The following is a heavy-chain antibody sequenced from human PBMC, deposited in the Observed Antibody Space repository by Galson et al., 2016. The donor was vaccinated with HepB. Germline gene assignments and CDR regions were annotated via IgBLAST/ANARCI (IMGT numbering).Heavy chain of an antibody. D-gene: IGHD5-18*01. Sequence: SLRLSCAASGFTVSSNHMSWVHQAPGKGLEWVSVFYGGGTINYADSVKGRSTVSRENSENTLFLQMNSLRADDTAVYYCARLRPEYNYAYDYWGQGTLVTVSS. V-gene: IGHV3-53*01. CDR1: GFTVSSNH. J-gene: IGHJ4*02. CDR2: FYGGGTI. CDR3: ARLRPEYNYAYDY.